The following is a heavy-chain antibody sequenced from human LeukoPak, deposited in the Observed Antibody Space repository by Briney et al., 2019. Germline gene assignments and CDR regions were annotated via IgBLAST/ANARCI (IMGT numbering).Heavy chain of an antibody. CDR1: GGTFSSYA. D-gene: IGHD2-15*01. CDR2: IIPIFGTA. J-gene: IGHJ3*02. CDR3: AREVREPLYCSGGSCYFRDAFDI. Sequence: SVKLSCKASGGTFSSYAISWVRQAPGQGLEWMGGIIPIFGTANYAQKFQGRVTITADESTSTAYMELSSLRSEDTAVYYCAREVREPLYCSGGSCYFRDAFDIWGQGTMVTVSS. V-gene: IGHV1-69*13.